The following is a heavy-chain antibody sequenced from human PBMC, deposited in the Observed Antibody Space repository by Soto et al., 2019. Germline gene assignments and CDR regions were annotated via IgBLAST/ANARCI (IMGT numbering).Heavy chain of an antibody. CDR1: GGSISSSSYY. J-gene: IGHJ6*03. CDR2: IYYSGST. Sequence: SETLSLTCTVSGGSISSSSYYWGWIRQPPGKGLEWIGSIYYSGSTYYNPSLKSRVTISVDTSKNQFSLKLSSVTAADTAVYYCARSHYDFWSGYSGDYYYYMDVWGKGTTVTVSS. D-gene: IGHD3-3*01. V-gene: IGHV4-39*01. CDR3: ARSHYDFWSGYSGDYYYYMDV.